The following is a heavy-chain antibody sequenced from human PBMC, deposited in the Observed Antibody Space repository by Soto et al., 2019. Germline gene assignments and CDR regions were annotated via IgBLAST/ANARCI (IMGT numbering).Heavy chain of an antibody. Sequence: ASVKVSCKAPGATFSSYAISLFRQAPGQGLEWMGGIIPIFGTANYAQKFQGRVTITADESTSTAYMELSSLRSEDTAVYYCARESDNWFDPWGQGTLVTVSS. CDR3: ARESDNWFDP. CDR1: GATFSSYA. V-gene: IGHV1-69*13. CDR2: IIPIFGTA. J-gene: IGHJ5*02.